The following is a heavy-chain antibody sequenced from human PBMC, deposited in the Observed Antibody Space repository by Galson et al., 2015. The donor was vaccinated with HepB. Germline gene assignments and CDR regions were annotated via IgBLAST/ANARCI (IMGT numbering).Heavy chain of an antibody. D-gene: IGHD3-22*01. CDR2: LNQHGNEK. CDR3: VRDALGGYDF. CDR1: GFAFSVYA. V-gene: IGHV3-7*03. J-gene: IGHJ3*01. Sequence: SLRLSCAASGFAFSVYAMTWVRQTPRRGLEWVTNLNQHGNEKYYADSVKGRFSISRDNAKNSLYLQMNSLIDEDTAVYYCVRDALGGYDFWGQGTTVIVSS.